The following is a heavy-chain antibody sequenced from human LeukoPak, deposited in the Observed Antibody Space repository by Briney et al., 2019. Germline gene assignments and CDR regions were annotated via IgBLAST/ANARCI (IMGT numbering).Heavy chain of an antibody. V-gene: IGHV3-23*01. CDR1: GFTFSSYA. CDR3: ARDSTYYYDSSGYPQFDY. D-gene: IGHD3-22*01. Sequence: PGGSLRLSCAASGFTFSSYAMSWVRQAPGKGLEWVSAISGSGGSTYYADSVKGRFTISRDNAKNSLYLQMNSLRAEDTAVYYCARDSTYYYDSSGYPQFDYWGQGTLVTVSS. J-gene: IGHJ4*02. CDR2: ISGSGGST.